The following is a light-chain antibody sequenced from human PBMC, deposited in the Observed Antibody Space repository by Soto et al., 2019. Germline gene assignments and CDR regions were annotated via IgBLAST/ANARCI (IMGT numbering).Light chain of an antibody. CDR1: SSNTGGNS. J-gene: IGLJ1*01. CDR3: GSWDSSLSAYV. V-gene: IGLV1-51*01. CDR2: DDN. Sequence: QSVLAQTPSVSAAPGQKVTISCSGSSSNTGGNSASWSEQLPGTAPKLLIYDDNKRPAGMPDRFSGSKSCTSATLGITGLQTGDEADYYCGSWDSSLSAYVFGTGTKV.